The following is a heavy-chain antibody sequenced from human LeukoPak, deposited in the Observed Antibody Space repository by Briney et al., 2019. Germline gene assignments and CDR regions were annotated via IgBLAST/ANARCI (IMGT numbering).Heavy chain of an antibody. CDR3: ANGYGPRFDY. J-gene: IGHJ4*02. V-gene: IGHV3-23*01. CDR1: GFRFGSYA. D-gene: IGHD4-17*01. Sequence: PGGSLRLSCGASGFRFGSYAMNWVRQAPGKGLEWVSVISGNSADTYYADSVKGRFTISRDNSKNMLYLQMNSLRAEDTAVYYCANGYGPRFDYWGQGTLVTVSS. CDR2: ISGNSADT.